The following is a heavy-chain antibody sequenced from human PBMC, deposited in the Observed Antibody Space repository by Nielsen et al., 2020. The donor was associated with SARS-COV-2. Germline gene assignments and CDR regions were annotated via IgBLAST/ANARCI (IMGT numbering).Heavy chain of an antibody. Sequence: SLKISCAASGFTFDDYAMHWVRQAPGKGLEWVSGISWNSGSIGYADSVKGRFTISRDNAKNSLYLQMNSLRAEDTALYYRAKVDLDSYYYYGMDVWGQGTTVTVSS. CDR3: AKVDLDSYYYYGMDV. D-gene: IGHD3-22*01. J-gene: IGHJ6*02. CDR2: ISWNSGSI. V-gene: IGHV3-9*01. CDR1: GFTFDDYA.